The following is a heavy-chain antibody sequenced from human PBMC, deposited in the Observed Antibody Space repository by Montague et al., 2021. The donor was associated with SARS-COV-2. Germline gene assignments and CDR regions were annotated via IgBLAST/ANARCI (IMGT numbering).Heavy chain of an antibody. V-gene: IGHV4-59*08. Sequence: SETLSLTCTVSGGSITRYYWSWIRQSPGQGLEWIVYIFKSGSPNYNPSLSSRVTVSVDTSKSQFSLKLTSVTAADTAPYYCARHRIHLGESWWGEGTLVTVSS. CDR3: ARHRIHLGESW. CDR1: GGSITRYY. D-gene: IGHD3-16*01. CDR2: IFKSGSP. J-gene: IGHJ4*02.